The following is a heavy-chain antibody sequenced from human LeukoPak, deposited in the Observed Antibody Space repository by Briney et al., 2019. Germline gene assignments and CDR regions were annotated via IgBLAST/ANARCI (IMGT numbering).Heavy chain of an antibody. CDR1: GGSIISSSYY. Sequence: SKTLSLTCSVSGGSIISSSYYWGWIRQPPGKGLEWIGSIYYSGSTYFNPSLKSRVTISVDTSKNQFSLKLSSVTAADTAVYYCVRWHILTGSQLVYWGQGTLVTVSS. J-gene: IGHJ4*02. CDR3: VRWHILTGSQLVY. CDR2: IYYSGST. D-gene: IGHD3-9*01. V-gene: IGHV4-39*01.